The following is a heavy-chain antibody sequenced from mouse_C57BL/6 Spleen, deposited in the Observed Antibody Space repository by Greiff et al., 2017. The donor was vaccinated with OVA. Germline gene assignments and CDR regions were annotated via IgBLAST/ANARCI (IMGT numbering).Heavy chain of an antibody. CDR2: ISSGSSTI. CDR3: ARGDYTTWFAY. CDR1: GFTFSDYG. V-gene: IGHV5-17*01. D-gene: IGHD2-4*01. J-gene: IGHJ3*01. Sequence: EVQRVESGGGLVKPGGSLKLSCAASGFTFSDYGMHWVRQAPEKGLEWVAYISSGSSTIYYADTVKGRFTISRDIAKNTLFLQMTSLRSEDTAMYYCARGDYTTWFAYWGQGTLVTVSA.